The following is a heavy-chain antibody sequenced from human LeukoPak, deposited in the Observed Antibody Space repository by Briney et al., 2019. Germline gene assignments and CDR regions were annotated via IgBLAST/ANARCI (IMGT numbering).Heavy chain of an antibody. D-gene: IGHD6-19*01. CDR2: IYYSGST. CDR3: ARRSSRPGFFDY. Sequence: KSSETLSLTCTVSGGSISSYYWSWIRQPPGKGLEWIRYIYYSGSTNYNPSLKSRVTISVDTSKNQFSLKLSSVTAADTAVYYCARRSSRPGFFDYWGQGTLVTVSS. J-gene: IGHJ4*02. V-gene: IGHV4-59*08. CDR1: GGSISSYY.